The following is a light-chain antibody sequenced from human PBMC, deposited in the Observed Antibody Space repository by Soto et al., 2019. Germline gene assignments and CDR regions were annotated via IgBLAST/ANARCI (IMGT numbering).Light chain of an antibody. Sequence: EIVLTQSPGTLSLSPGERATLSCRASESVHSRYLAWYQQKPGQAPRLLFYATSTRATGIPDRFSGSGSGTDFTLTISRLDPEEFAVYYCQQYANSPPYTFGQGTKLEIK. J-gene: IGKJ2*01. V-gene: IGKV3-20*01. CDR3: QQYANSPPYT. CDR2: ATS. CDR1: ESVHSRY.